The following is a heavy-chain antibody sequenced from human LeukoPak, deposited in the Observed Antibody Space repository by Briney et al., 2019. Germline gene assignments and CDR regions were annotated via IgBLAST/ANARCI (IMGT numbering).Heavy chain of an antibody. CDR1: GFTFSSYW. D-gene: IGHD6-13*01. J-gene: IGHJ6*03. CDR2: IYSGGST. CDR3: AKMGLRLAAARSYYYYYMDV. V-gene: IGHV3-23*03. Sequence: GGSLRLSCAASGFTFSSYWMSWVRQAPGKGLEWVSVIYSGGSTYYADSVKGRFTISRDNSKNTLYLQMNSLRAEDTAVYYCAKMGLRLAAARSYYYYYMDVWGKGTTVTVSS.